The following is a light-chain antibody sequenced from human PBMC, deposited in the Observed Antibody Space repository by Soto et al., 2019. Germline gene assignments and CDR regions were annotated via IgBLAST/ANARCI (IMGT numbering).Light chain of an antibody. Sequence: AVQMTQSPSSLSASVGDRVTITCRASQAIRSDLGWYQMKPGKVPKLLIYAPSNLQSGVPSRFIGRGYGTDFTLTISSLQPEDFATYYCLQDYNYPRTFGQGNKVEI. CDR2: APS. J-gene: IGKJ1*01. CDR1: QAIRSD. V-gene: IGKV1-6*01. CDR3: LQDYNYPRT.